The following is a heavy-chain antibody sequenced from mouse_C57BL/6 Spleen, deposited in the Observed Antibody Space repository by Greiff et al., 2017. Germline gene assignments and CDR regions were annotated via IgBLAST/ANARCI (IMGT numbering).Heavy chain of an antibody. V-gene: IGHV1-72*01. CDR3: ARGGDGYPYYFDY. J-gene: IGHJ2*01. CDR1: GYTFTSYW. Sequence: QVQLQQPGAELVKPGASVKLSCKASGYTFTSYWMHWVKQRPGRGLEWIGRIDPNSGGTKYNEKFKSKATLTVDKPSSTAYIQLSSLTSEDSAVYYCARGGDGYPYYFDYWGQGTTLTVSS. D-gene: IGHD2-3*01. CDR2: IDPNSGGT.